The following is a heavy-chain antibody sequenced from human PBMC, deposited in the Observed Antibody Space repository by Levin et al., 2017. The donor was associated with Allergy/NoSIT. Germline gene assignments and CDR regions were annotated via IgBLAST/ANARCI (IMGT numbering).Heavy chain of an antibody. D-gene: IGHD2-2*02. CDR1: GFTFSSYG. CDR2: IWYDGSNK. CDR3: ARDPTELLYHQYYFDY. V-gene: IGHV3-33*01. Sequence: GGSLRLSCAASGFTFSSYGMHWVRQAPGKGLEWVAVIWYDGSNKYYADSVKGRFTISRDNSKNTLYLQMNSLRAEDTAVYYCARDPTELLYHQYYFDYWGQGTLVTVSS. J-gene: IGHJ4*02.